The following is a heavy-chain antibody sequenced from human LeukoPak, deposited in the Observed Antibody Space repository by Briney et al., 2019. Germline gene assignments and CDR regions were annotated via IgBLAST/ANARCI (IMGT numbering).Heavy chain of an antibody. CDR2: SGNGSKT. Sequence: SETLSLTCTVSGGSISSSSYYWGWIRQPPGKGLEWVSGISGNGSKTFYTRSVRGRFTISRDNSRNTVLLHLDSLRAEDTALYYCTRFGDYGEYWGQGTLVTVSS. CDR3: TRFGDYGEY. CDR1: GGSISSSSYY. V-gene: IGHV4-39*01. D-gene: IGHD3-16*01. J-gene: IGHJ4*02.